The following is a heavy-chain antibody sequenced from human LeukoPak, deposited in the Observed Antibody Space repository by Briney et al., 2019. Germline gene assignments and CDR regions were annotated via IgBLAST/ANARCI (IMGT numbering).Heavy chain of an antibody. J-gene: IGHJ3*02. D-gene: IGHD1-1*01. Sequence: SGGSLRLLCAASGFTFRRYAMSGVRHAPGKGGEGVSDISGSGGSTHYADSVKGRFTISRDNSKNTLYLQINSVRAEDTGVYYCAKRDNWNDENAFDIWGQGTMVTASS. CDR2: ISGSGGST. V-gene: IGHV3-23*01. CDR3: AKRDNWNDENAFDI. CDR1: GFTFRRYA.